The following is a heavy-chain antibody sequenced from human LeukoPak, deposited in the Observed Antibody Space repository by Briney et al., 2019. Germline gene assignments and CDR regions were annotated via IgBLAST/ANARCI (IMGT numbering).Heavy chain of an antibody. D-gene: IGHD1-14*01. V-gene: IGHV4-39*02. J-gene: IGHJ4*02. Sequence: SETLSLTCTVSGGSITSSPYYWARIRQPPGKGLEWIGTISYSGSTYYYPSLKSRVTISVDTSKNHFSLKLSSVTAADTAIYYCSRRPDGTSQFDYWGQGTLVTVSS. CDR1: GGSITSSPYY. CDR3: SRRPDGTSQFDY. CDR2: ISYSGST.